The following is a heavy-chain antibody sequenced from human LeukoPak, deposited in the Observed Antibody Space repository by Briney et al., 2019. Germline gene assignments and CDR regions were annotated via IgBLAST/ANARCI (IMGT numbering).Heavy chain of an antibody. CDR2: IYPGDSDT. D-gene: IGHD4-17*01. Sequence: PGESLKISCKGSGYSFTTYWIGWVRQMPGKGLEWMGIIYPGDSDTRYSPSFQGQVTMSADKSISTAYLQWSSLKASDTAMYYCARRFDYVDYVYWFDPWGQGTLVTVSS. J-gene: IGHJ5*02. CDR3: ARRFDYVDYVYWFDP. V-gene: IGHV5-51*01. CDR1: GYSFTTYW.